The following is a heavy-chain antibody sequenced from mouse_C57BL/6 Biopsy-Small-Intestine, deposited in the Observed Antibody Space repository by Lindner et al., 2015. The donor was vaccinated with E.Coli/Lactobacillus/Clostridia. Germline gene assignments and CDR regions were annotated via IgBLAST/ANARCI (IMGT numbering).Heavy chain of an antibody. CDR3: ARQTNADYGMDY. CDR1: GYTFTDYY. CDR2: INPKNGGT. D-gene: IGHD1-3*01. Sequence: VQLQESGPELVQSGASVKISCKVSGYTFTDYYLNWVKQSHGKSLEWIGDINPKNGGTLYNQKFKGKATLTVERSSSTAYMELRSLTSEDSAVYYCARQTNADYGMDYWGQGTSVTVSS. V-gene: IGHV1-26*01. J-gene: IGHJ4*01.